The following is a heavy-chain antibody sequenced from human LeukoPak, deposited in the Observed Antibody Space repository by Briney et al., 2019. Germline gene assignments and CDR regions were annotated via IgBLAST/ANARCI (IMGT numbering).Heavy chain of an antibody. CDR1: GYTFTSYG. J-gene: IGHJ3*02. V-gene: IGHV1-18*01. CDR2: ISAYNGNT. CDR3: ARDPNYDFWSGYWAFDI. D-gene: IGHD3-3*01. Sequence: ASVKVSCKASGYTFTSYGISWVRQAPGQGLEWMGWISAYNGNTNYAQKLQGRVTMTTDTSTSTAYMELRSLRSDDTAVYYCARDPNYDFWSGYWAFDIWGQGTMVTVSS.